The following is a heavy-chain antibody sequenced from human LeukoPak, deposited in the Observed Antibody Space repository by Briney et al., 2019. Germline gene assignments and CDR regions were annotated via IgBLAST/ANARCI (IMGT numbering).Heavy chain of an antibody. CDR1: GFTFSIYA. V-gene: IGHV3-30-3*01. J-gene: IGHJ4*02. D-gene: IGHD2-2*01. Sequence: GGSLRLSCAASGFTFSIYAMHWVRQAPGKGLEWVAVISSDGSNRYYADSVKGRFTISRDNSKNTLYLQMNSLRAEDTAVYYCARDRSGYCSSISCYWGSFDYWGQGTLVTVSS. CDR2: ISSDGSNR. CDR3: ARDRSGYCSSISCYWGSFDY.